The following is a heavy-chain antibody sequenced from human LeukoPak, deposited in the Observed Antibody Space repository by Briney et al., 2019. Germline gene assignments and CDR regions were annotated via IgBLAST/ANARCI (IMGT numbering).Heavy chain of an antibody. Sequence: GGSLRLSCAASGFTFSSYAMSWVRQAPGKGLEWVSAISGSGGSTYYADSVKGRFTISRDNSKNTLYLQMDSLRVDDTAVYYCVRSVRAASNYWGQGTLVTVSS. CDR2: ISGSGGST. J-gene: IGHJ4*02. CDR1: GFTFSSYA. CDR3: VRSVRAASNY. V-gene: IGHV3-23*01. D-gene: IGHD6-25*01.